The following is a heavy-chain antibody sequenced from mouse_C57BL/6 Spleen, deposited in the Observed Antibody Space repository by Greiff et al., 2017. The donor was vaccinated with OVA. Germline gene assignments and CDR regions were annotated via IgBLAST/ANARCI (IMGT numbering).Heavy chain of an antibody. V-gene: IGHV1-64*01. J-gene: IGHJ4*01. CDR1: GYTFTSYW. CDR2: IHPNSGST. Sequence: QVQLQQPGAELVKPGASVKLSCKASGYTFTSYWMHWVKQRPGQGLEWIGMIHPNSGSTNYNEKFKSKATLTVDKSSSTAYMQLSSLTSEDSAVYYCARRDYYGNYDARDYWGQGTSVTVSS. D-gene: IGHD2-1*01. CDR3: ARRDYYGNYDARDY.